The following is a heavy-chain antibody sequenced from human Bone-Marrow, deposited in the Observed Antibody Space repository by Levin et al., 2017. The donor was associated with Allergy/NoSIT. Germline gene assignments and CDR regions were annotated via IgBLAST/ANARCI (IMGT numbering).Heavy chain of an antibody. CDR3: AKDLNPGYDADDSRGYGYLDF. D-gene: IGHD3-22*01. CDR2: ISASGGSR. CDR1: GLTFNTYT. J-gene: IGHJ4*02. Sequence: GGSLRLSCAASGLTFNTYTMTWVRQAPGKGLEWVSVISASGGSRKYADSVKGRFTISRDNSRNTAYLDMINLTGEDTAVYYRAKDLNPGYDADDSRGYGYLDFWGQGTLVTVSS. V-gene: IGHV3-23*01.